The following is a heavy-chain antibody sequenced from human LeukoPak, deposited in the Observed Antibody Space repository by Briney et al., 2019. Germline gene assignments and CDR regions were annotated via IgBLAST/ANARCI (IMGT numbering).Heavy chain of an antibody. CDR2: ISGSGGST. CDR3: AKSSYYDSSGYYSTPFDY. V-gene: IGHV3-23*01. Sequence: GGSLRLSCAAPGFTFSSYAMSWVRQAPGKGLEWVSAISGSGGSTYYADSVKGRFTISRDNSKNTLYLQMNSLRAEDTAVYYCAKSSYYDSSGYYSTPFDYWGQGTLVTVSS. J-gene: IGHJ4*02. CDR1: GFTFSSYA. D-gene: IGHD3-22*01.